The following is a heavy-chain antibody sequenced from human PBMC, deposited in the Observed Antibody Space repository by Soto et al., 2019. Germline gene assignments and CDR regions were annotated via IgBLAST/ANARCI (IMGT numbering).Heavy chain of an antibody. J-gene: IGHJ4*02. CDR3: ARLVSYGYFDY. CDR2: IYYSGST. D-gene: IGHD5-18*01. Sequence: QVQLQESGPGLVKPSETLSLTCTVSGGSISSYYWSWIRQPPGKGLEWIGYIYYSGSTNYNPSLKSRVTISVDTSKNQFSLKLSSVTAADTAVYYCARLVSYGYFDYWGQGTLVTVSS. CDR1: GGSISSYY. V-gene: IGHV4-59*08.